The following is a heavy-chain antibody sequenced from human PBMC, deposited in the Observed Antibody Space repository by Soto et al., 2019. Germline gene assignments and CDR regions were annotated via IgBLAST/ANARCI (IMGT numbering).Heavy chain of an antibody. CDR2: IIPISGTT. D-gene: IGHD2-15*01. V-gene: IGHV1-69*13. CDR1: GGTFSTHA. J-gene: IGHJ6*02. Sequence: SVKVSCKASGGTFSTHAIIWVRQAPGHGLEWMGGIIPISGTTYYTQKFQGRVTITADEPTSTAFMELSSLKSDDTAVFYCARGYCSGGNCYSGMDVWGQGTMVTV. CDR3: ARGYCSGGNCYSGMDV.